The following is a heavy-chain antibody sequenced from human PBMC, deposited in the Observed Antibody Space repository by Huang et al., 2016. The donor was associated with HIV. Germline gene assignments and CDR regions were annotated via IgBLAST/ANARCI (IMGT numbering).Heavy chain of an antibody. Sequence: EVQFVESGGGLVKPGRSLRLSCTASGFTFGNYGMSWFRQAPGKGRELVGLSRSKDYSETTEYAASVKGRFTISRDDSKSIAYLQMNSLKPEDTAVYYCTRDSVYPNYYDGSGFYFDYWGQGTLVTVSS. J-gene: IGHJ4*02. CDR1: GFTFGNYG. CDR3: TRDSVYPNYYDGSGFYFDY. V-gene: IGHV3-49*05. CDR2: SRSKDYSETT. D-gene: IGHD3-22*01.